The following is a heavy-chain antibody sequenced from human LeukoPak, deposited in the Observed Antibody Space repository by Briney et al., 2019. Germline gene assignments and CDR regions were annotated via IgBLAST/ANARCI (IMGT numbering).Heavy chain of an antibody. CDR1: GFTFSSYA. D-gene: IGHD3-10*01. CDR2: ISYDGSNK. J-gene: IGHJ3*02. Sequence: GGSLRLSCAASGFTFSSYAMHWVRQAPGKGLEWVAVISYDGSNKYYADYVKGRFTISRDNSKNTLYLQMNSLRAEDTAVYYCARDNYGSGIHGDAFDIWGQGTMVTVSS. CDR3: ARDNYGSGIHGDAFDI. V-gene: IGHV3-30-3*01.